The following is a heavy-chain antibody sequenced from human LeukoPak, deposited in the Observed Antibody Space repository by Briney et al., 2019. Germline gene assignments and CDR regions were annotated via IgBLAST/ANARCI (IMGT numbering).Heavy chain of an antibody. J-gene: IGHJ4*02. CDR1: GDSISGYY. V-gene: IGHV4-59*01. D-gene: IGHD4-17*01. CDR2: IYSSGST. Sequence: SETLSLTCTVSGDSISGYYWTWMRHPPGKGLEWIGYIYSSGSTKYNPSLESRLGISIGTSKNQFSLKLSSVTAADTAVYFCARLRNYCDYWGQGTLVTVSS. CDR3: ARLRNYCDY.